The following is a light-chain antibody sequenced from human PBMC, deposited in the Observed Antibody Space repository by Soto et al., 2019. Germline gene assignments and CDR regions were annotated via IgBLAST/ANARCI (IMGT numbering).Light chain of an antibody. CDR2: GAS. J-gene: IGKJ5*01. Sequence: IVLSQSPGTLSLSPGGRAPLSCRSSQSVSSSYLAWYQQKPGQAPRLLIYGASSRATGIPDRFSGSGSGTDFTLTISRLEPEDFAVYYCQQYGNSPITFGQGTRLEIK. CDR1: QSVSSSY. CDR3: QQYGNSPIT. V-gene: IGKV3-20*01.